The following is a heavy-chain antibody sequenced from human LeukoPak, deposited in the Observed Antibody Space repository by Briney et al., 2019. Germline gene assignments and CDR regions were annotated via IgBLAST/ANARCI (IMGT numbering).Heavy chain of an antibody. CDR2: IYTDGNT. Sequence: PGGSLRLSCAASGFTFSDYYMSWIRQAPGKGLEWVSVIYTDGNTYYADSVKGRFTISRDHSKNTLYLQMNSLRAEDTAIYYCASANWNDWGQGTLVTVSS. CDR3: ASANWND. D-gene: IGHD1-20*01. J-gene: IGHJ4*02. V-gene: IGHV3-53*01. CDR1: GFTFSDYY.